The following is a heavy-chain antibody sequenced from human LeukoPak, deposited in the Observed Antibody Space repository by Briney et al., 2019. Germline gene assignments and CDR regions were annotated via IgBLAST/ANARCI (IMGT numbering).Heavy chain of an antibody. Sequence: QAGGSLRLSCATSGFTFNNYAMNWVRQAPGKGLEWVATVSGTGGSTSYEESVKGRFTISRDNSKSTLYLQMNSLRAEGTAVYYYAKPWWDGDYTPDYWGQGTLVTVSS. V-gene: IGHV3-23*01. CDR1: GFTFNNYA. CDR3: AKPWWDGDYTPDY. D-gene: IGHD4-17*01. CDR2: VSGTGGST. J-gene: IGHJ4*02.